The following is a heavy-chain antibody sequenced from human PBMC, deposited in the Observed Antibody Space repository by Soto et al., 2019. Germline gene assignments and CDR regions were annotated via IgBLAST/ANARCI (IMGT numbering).Heavy chain of an antibody. CDR3: ARMGITIFGVITGDAFDI. V-gene: IGHV1-8*01. Sequence: SVKVSRKASGYTFTNYDINWVRKATRQGLEWMGWMNPNSGNTGYAQKFQGRVTMTRDTSITTAYMELSSLRSEDTAVYYCARMGITIFGVITGDAFDIWGQGTMVTVSS. D-gene: IGHD3-3*01. CDR1: GYTFTNYD. J-gene: IGHJ3*02. CDR2: MNPNSGNT.